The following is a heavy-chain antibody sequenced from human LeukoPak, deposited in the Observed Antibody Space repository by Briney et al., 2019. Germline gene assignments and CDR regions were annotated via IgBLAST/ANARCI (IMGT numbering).Heavy chain of an antibody. CDR2: IYYRGTT. J-gene: IGHJ3*02. Sequence: SETLSLTCSVSGGSISGYYWSWIRQPPGRGLEWIGYIYYRGTTNYNPSLKSRVTISLDTSKNQFSLKLSSVTAADTAVYYCARLGPHGSSWSGPRDAFEIWGQGTLVTVSS. CDR1: GGSISGYY. CDR3: ARLGPHGSSWSGPRDAFEI. V-gene: IGHV4-59*01. D-gene: IGHD6-13*01.